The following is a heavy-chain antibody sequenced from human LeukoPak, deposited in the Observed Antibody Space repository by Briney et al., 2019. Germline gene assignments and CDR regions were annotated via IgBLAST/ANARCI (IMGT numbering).Heavy chain of an antibody. D-gene: IGHD6-6*01. CDR2: ISRSNSYI. J-gene: IGHJ3*02. CDR3: ARADSSSKDAFDI. Sequence: GGSLRLSCAASGFTFSTYSMNWVRQAPGKGLEWVSSISRSNSYIHYADSLKGRFTISRDNAKNSLYLQMNSLRADDTAVYYCARADSSSKDAFDIWGQGTMVTVSS. CDR1: GFTFSTYS. V-gene: IGHV3-21*01.